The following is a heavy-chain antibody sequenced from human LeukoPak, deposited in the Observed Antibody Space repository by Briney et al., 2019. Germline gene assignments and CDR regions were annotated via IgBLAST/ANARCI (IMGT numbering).Heavy chain of an antibody. CDR3: ARVAEDYDSSGSYFDY. CDR2: ISAYNGNT. V-gene: IGHV1-18*01. CDR1: GYTFTSYG. J-gene: IGHJ4*02. Sequence: EASVKVSCKASGYTFTSYGISWVRQAPGQGLEWMGWISAYNGNTNYAQKLQGRVTMTTDTSTSTAYMELRSLRSDDTAVYYCARVAEDYDSSGSYFDYWGQGTLVTVSS. D-gene: IGHD3-22*01.